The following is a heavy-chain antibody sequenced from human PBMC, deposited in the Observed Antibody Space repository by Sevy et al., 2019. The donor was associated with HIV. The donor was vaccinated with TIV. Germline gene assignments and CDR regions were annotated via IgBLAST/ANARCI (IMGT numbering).Heavy chain of an antibody. Sequence: GGSLRLSCAASGFTFSSDAMSWVHQAPGKGLEWVSAISGSGGSTYYADSVKGRFTISRDNSKNTLYLQMNSLRAEDTAVYYCAIGMVDYYYMDVWGKGTTVTVSS. J-gene: IGHJ6*03. D-gene: IGHD2-8*01. V-gene: IGHV3-23*01. CDR1: GFTFSSDA. CDR3: AIGMVDYYYMDV. CDR2: ISGSGGST.